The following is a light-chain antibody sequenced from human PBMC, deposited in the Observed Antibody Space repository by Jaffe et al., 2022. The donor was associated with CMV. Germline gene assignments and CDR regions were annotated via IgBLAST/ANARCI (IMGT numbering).Light chain of an antibody. V-gene: IGLV1-44*01. CDR1: RSNIGSNT. CDR3: AAWDDSLYVRYV. J-gene: IGLJ1*01. Sequence: QSVLTQPPSASGTPGQRVTISCSGSRSNIGSNTVNWYQQLPGTAPKLLIYSNNLRPSGVPDRFSGSKSGTSASLAISGLQSEDEADYFCAAWDDSLYVRYVFGTGTKVTVL. CDR2: SNN.